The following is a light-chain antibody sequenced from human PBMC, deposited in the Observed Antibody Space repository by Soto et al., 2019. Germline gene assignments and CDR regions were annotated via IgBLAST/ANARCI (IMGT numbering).Light chain of an antibody. V-gene: IGLV7-46*01. CDR1: TGAVTSGHY. Sequence: QAVVTQEPSLTVSPGGTVTLTCGSSTGAVTSGHYPYWFQQKPGQAPRTLIYDTSNKHSWTPARFSGSLLGGKAALTLSGAQPEDEAEYYCLLSYSGAHWVFGGGT. J-gene: IGLJ3*02. CDR2: DTS. CDR3: LLSYSGAHWV.